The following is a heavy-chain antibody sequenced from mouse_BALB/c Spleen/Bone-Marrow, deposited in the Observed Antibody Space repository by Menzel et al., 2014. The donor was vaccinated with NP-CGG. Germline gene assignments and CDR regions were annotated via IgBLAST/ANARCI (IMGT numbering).Heavy chain of an antibody. CDR2: ILPGSGST. CDR3: ARKWPHHYGSRGDGLDY. D-gene: IGHD1-1*01. CDR1: GYTFSRYW. J-gene: IGHJ4*01. V-gene: IGHV1-9*01. Sequence: QVQLKDSGAELMKPGASVKISCKTTGYTFSRYWIEWVKQRPGHGLEWIGEILPGSGSTNYNEKFKGKATFTADTSSNTAYMQLSSLTPEDSAVYHCARKWPHHYGSRGDGLDYWGQGTSVTVSS.